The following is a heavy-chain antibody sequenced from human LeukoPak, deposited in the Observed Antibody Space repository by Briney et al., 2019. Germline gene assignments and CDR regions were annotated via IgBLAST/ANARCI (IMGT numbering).Heavy chain of an antibody. D-gene: IGHD6-19*01. CDR2: ISRSGSTK. J-gene: IGHJ3*02. CDR1: GGSISSSYW. CDR3: ARDSEQWLTVDDAFDI. Sequence: PSGTLSLTCAVSGGSISSSYWWRWIRQAPGKGLEWVSSISRSGSTKYYADSVKGRFTISRENAKNSMYLQMNNLRATDTAVYYWARDSEQWLTVDDAFDIWGQGTMVTVSS. V-gene: IGHV3-11*01.